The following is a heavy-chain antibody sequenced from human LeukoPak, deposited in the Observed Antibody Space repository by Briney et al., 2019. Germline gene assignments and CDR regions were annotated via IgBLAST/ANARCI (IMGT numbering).Heavy chain of an antibody. V-gene: IGHV4-34*01. CDR1: GGSFSGYY. J-gene: IGHJ4*02. CDR2: INHSGST. D-gene: IGHD6-6*01. Sequence: SETLSLTCAVYGGSFSGYYWSWIRQPPGKGLEWIGEINHSGSTNYNPSLKSRVTISVDTSKNQFSLKLSSVTAADTAVYYCARGVSIAALKPFDYWGQGPLVTVSS. CDR3: ARGVSIAALKPFDY.